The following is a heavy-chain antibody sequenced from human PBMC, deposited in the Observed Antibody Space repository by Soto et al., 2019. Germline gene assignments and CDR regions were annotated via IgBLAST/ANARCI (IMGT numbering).Heavy chain of an antibody. CDR2: ISWNSGSI. CDR1: GFTFDDYA. J-gene: IGHJ4*02. Sequence: GGSLRLSCAASGFTFDDYAMHWVRQAPGKGLEWVSGISWNSGSIGYADSVKGRFTISRDNAKNSLYLQMNSLRAEDTALYYCAKDSHGGNSGGAVDYWGQGTLVTVSS. D-gene: IGHD2-21*02. V-gene: IGHV3-9*01. CDR3: AKDSHGGNSGGAVDY.